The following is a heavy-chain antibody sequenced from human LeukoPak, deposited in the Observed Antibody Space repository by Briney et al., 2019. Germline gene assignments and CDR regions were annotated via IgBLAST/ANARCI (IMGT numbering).Heavy chain of an antibody. CDR3: AREPSGWYVDY. CDR2: ISGSSNYI. CDR1: GFTFSDHS. V-gene: IGHV3-21*01. D-gene: IGHD6-19*01. Sequence: GGSLRLSCATSGFTFSDHSINWVRQAPGKGLEWVSYISGSSNYINYADSAKGRFTISRDNAKTSVYLQLNSLRAEDTAVYYCAREPSGWYVDYWGQGTLVTVSS. J-gene: IGHJ4*02.